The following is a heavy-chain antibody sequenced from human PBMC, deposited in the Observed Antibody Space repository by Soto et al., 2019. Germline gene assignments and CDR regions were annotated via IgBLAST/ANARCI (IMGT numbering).Heavy chain of an antibody. CDR1: GFTFSSYS. J-gene: IGHJ3*02. Sequence: GGSLRLSCAASGFTFSSYSMNWVRQAPGKGLEWVSSISSSSSYIYYADSVKGRFTISRDNAKNSLYLQMNSLRAEDTAVYYCARDPYPEDLGPDAFDIWGQGTMVTVSS. CDR3: ARDPYPEDLGPDAFDI. CDR2: ISSSSSYI. V-gene: IGHV3-21*01.